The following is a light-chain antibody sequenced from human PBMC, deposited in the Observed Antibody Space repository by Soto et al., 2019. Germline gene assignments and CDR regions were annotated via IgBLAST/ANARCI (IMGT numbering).Light chain of an antibody. V-gene: IGLV2-14*01. CDR3: SAYTTTSSYV. Sequence: QSALTQPASVSGSPGQSITIACAGTRSDVGAYSYVSWYQQHPGKAPKRMIYEVSNRPAGVSNRFSGSKSVNTASLTISGLQAEDEADYYCSAYTTTSSYVFGTGTKVTV. CDR1: RSDVGAYSY. CDR2: EVS. J-gene: IGLJ1*01.